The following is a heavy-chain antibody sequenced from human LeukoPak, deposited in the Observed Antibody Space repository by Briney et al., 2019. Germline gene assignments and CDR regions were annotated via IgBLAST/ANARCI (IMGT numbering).Heavy chain of an antibody. CDR2: IYYSGST. CDR3: ARYNSSNWYVVDY. J-gene: IGHJ4*02. V-gene: IGHV4-59*01. D-gene: IGHD6-13*01. Sequence: SETLSLTCTVSGGSISSYYWTWIRQPPGKGLEWIGYIYYSGSTNYNPSLKSRVTISVDTSKNQFSLKLSSVTAADTAVYYCARYNSSNWYVVDYWGQGTLVTVSA. CDR1: GGSISSYY.